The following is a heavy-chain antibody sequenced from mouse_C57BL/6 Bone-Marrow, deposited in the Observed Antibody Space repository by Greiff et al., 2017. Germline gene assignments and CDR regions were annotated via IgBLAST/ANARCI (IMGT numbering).Heavy chain of an antibody. V-gene: IGHV14-4*01. D-gene: IGHD2-5*01. Sequence: VQLQQSGAELVRPGASVKLSCTASGFNIKDDYMHWVKQRPEQGLEWIGWIDPENGDTEYASKFQGKATITADPSSNTAYLQLSSLTSEDTAVYYCTHSNYRFAYWGQGTLVTVSA. CDR1: GFNIKDDY. CDR2: IDPENGDT. CDR3: THSNYRFAY. J-gene: IGHJ3*01.